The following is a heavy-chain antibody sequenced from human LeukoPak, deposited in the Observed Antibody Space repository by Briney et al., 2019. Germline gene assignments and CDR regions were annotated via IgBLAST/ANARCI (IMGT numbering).Heavy chain of an antibody. CDR1: GFTFSSYG. D-gene: IGHD5-18*01. CDR2: ISYDGSNK. Sequence: GGSLRLSCAASGFTFSSYGMHWVRQAPGKGLEWVAVISYDGSNKYYADSVKGRFTISRDNSKNTLYLQMNSLRAEDTAVYYCAKGLGTANYFDYWGQGTLVTVSS. V-gene: IGHV3-30*18. J-gene: IGHJ4*02. CDR3: AKGLGTANYFDY.